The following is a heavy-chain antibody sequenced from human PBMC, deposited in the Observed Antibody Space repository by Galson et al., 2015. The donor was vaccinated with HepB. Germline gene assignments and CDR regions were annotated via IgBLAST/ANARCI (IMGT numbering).Heavy chain of an antibody. Sequence: SLRLSCAASGFTFSSYAMHWVRQAPGKGLEWVAVISYDGSNKYYADSVKGRFTISRDNSKNTLYLQMNSLRAEDTAVYYCARAGGYIDYYYYYGMDVWGQGTTVTASS. J-gene: IGHJ6*02. CDR3: ARAGGYIDYYYYYGMDV. V-gene: IGHV3-30-3*01. CDR1: GFTFSSYA. CDR2: ISYDGSNK. D-gene: IGHD3-22*01.